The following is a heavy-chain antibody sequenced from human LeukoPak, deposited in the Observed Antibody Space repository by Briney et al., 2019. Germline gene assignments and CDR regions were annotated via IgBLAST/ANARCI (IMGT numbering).Heavy chain of an antibody. CDR1: GASISSYY. Sequence: PSETLSLTCTVSGASISSYYWSWIRQPAGKGLEWIGRFFISGSTNYNPSLKSRVSMSVDTSKNQFSLKLSSVTAADTAVYYCARVFHIAGGGFDYWGQGTLVTVPS. CDR3: ARVFHIAGGGFDY. D-gene: IGHD2-21*01. V-gene: IGHV4-4*07. CDR2: FFISGST. J-gene: IGHJ4*02.